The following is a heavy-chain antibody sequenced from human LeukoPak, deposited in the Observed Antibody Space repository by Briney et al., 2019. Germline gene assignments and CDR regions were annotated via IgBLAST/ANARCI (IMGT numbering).Heavy chain of an antibody. J-gene: IGHJ4*02. CDR3: AKSGLNRFDF. D-gene: IGHD2-15*01. CDR1: GFTFSSYA. V-gene: IGHV3-23*01. CDR2: ISGSGRGSTT. Sequence: GGSLRLSSAASGFTFSSYALSWVRQAPGKGLEWVSNISGSGRGSTTYYADSVKGRFTISRDNSKNTLYLQMNSLRADDTAVYYCAKSGLNRFDFWGQGTLVTVSS.